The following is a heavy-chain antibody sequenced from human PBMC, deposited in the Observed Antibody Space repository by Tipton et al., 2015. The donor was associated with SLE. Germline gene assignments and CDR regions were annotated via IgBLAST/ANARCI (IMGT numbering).Heavy chain of an antibody. CDR3: ARGHTAMVGSLYYYGMDV. CDR1: GGSISSGSYY. D-gene: IGHD5-18*01. J-gene: IGHJ6*02. CDR2: INHSGST. Sequence: TLSLTCTVSGGSISSGSYYWSWIRQPAGKGLEWIGEINHSGSTNYNPSLKSRVTISVDTSKNQFSLKLSSVTAADTAVYYCARGHTAMVGSLYYYGMDVWGQGSTVTVSS. V-gene: IGHV4-61*09.